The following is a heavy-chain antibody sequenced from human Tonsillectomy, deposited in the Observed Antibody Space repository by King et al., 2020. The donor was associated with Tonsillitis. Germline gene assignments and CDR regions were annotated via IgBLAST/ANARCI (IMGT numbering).Heavy chain of an antibody. CDR2: IFSNDEK. CDR3: ARILKPDPFDI. J-gene: IGHJ3*02. V-gene: IGHV2-26*01. CDR1: GFSLSNARMG. Sequence: TLKESGPELVKPTETLTLTCTVSGFSLSNARMGVSWIRQPPGKALEWLAHIFSNDEKSYSTSLKSRLTISKDTSKSQVVLTMTNMDPVDTATYYCARILKPDPFDIWGQGTMVTVSS.